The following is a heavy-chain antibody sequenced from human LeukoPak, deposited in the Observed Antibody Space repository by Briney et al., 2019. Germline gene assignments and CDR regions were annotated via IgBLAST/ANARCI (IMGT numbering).Heavy chain of an antibody. CDR1: GGSINSGNYY. CDR3: ARYLGYCRAGSCLQWAFDI. D-gene: IGHD2-15*01. Sequence: SETLSLTCTVSGGSINSGNYYWSWIRQPAGKGLEWIGRMYTSGSTNYNPSLKSRVSISVDTSKNQFSLKLTSVTAADTAVYYWARYLGYCRAGSCLQWAFDIWGQETMVTVSS. CDR2: MYTSGST. V-gene: IGHV4-61*02. J-gene: IGHJ3*02.